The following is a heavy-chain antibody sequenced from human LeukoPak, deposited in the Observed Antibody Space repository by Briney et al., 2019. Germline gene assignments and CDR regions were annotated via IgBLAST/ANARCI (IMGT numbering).Heavy chain of an antibody. V-gene: IGHV3-23*01. J-gene: IGHJ4*02. CDR2: ISGSGGST. D-gene: IGHD3-3*01. CDR3: AKDFWSGYHSGYFDY. CDR1: GFTFSSYA. Sequence: GGSLRLSCAASGFTFSSYAMSWVRQAPEKGLEWVSGISGSGGSTFYADSVKGRFTISRDNSKNTLYLQMNSLRAEDTAVYYCAKDFWSGYHSGYFDYWGQGTLVTVSS.